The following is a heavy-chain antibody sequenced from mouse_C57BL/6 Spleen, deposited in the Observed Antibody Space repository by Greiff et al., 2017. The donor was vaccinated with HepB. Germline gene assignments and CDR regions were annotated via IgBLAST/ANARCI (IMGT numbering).Heavy chain of an antibody. V-gene: IGHV2-3*01. J-gene: IGHJ2*01. Sequence: VQLQQSGPGLVAPSRSLSITCPVSGFSLPSYGVSWVRQPPEKGLGWLGVIWGDGSTNYHSALISRLSISKDNSKSQVFLKLNSLQTDDTATYYCAKEDYGSSPLDYWGQGTTLTVSS. CDR1: GFSLPSYG. CDR2: IWGDGST. D-gene: IGHD1-1*01. CDR3: AKEDYGSSPLDY.